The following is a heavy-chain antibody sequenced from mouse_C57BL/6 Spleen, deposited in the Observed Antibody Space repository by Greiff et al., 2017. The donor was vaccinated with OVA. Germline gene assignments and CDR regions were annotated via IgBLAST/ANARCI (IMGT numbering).Heavy chain of an antibody. J-gene: IGHJ4*01. V-gene: IGHV1-19*01. D-gene: IGHD1-1*01. CDR3: ARGAYYYGSSPHYYAMDY. CDR1: GYTFTDYY. Sequence: VHVKQSGPVLVKPGASVKMSCKASGYTFTDYYMNWVKQSHGKSLEWIGVINPYNGGTSYNQKFKGKATLTVDKSSSTAYMELNGLTSEDSAVYYCARGAYYYGSSPHYYAMDYWGQGTSVTVSS. CDR2: INPYNGGT.